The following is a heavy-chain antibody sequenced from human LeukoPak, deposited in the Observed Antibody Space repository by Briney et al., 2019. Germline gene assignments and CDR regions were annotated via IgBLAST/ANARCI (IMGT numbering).Heavy chain of an antibody. J-gene: IGHJ5*02. Sequence: GGSLRLSCAASGFTFSSYGMHWVRQAPGKGLEWVAVISYDGSNKYYADSVKGRFTISRDNSKNTLYLQMNSLSAEDTAVYYCAKIPSATVVTSFGLWGQGTLVTVSS. D-gene: IGHD4-23*01. CDR3: AKIPSATVVTSFGL. CDR2: ISYDGSNK. CDR1: GFTFSSYG. V-gene: IGHV3-30*18.